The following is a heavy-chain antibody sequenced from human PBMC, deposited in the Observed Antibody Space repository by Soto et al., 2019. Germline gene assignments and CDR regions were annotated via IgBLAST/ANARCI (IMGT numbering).Heavy chain of an antibody. CDR1: GGTFSSYA. V-gene: IGHV1-69*01. D-gene: IGHD2-2*01. CDR3: ARDCSSTSCSNYYYYGMDV. J-gene: IGHJ6*02. CDR2: IIPIFGTA. Sequence: QVQLVQSGAEVKKPGSSEKVSCKASGGTFSSYAISWVRQAPGQGLEWMGGIIPIFGTANYAQKFQGRVTITADESTSTAYMELSSLRSEDTAVYYCARDCSSTSCSNYYYYGMDVWGQGTTVTVSS.